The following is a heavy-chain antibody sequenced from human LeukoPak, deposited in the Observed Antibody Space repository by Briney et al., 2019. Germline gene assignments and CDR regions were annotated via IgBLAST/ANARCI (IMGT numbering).Heavy chain of an antibody. J-gene: IGHJ4*02. V-gene: IGHV3-74*01. CDR1: GFTFSSYW. Sequence: PGGSLRLSCAASGFTFSSYWMHWVRPPPGKGLVWVSRINGDGSTTHYADSVKGRFTISRDNAKNTLYLQMNSLRAEDTAVYYCVRRLATAGVLDFWGQGTLVTVSS. D-gene: IGHD6-25*01. CDR2: INGDGSTT. CDR3: VRRLATAGVLDF.